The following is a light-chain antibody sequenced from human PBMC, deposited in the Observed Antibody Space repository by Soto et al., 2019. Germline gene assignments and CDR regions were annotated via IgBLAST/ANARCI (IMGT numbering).Light chain of an antibody. J-gene: IGLJ3*02. CDR2: DTS. V-gene: IGLV7-46*01. CDR3: LLSFGDVRV. Sequence: QAVVTQEPSVTVSPGGTVTLTCGSSTGTVTSGHYPYWFQRRPGQAPRALIYDTSDTHSWAPARFSGSLLGGKAALTLSGARPEDEADYYCLLSFGDVRVFGGGTQLTVL. CDR1: TGTVTSGHY.